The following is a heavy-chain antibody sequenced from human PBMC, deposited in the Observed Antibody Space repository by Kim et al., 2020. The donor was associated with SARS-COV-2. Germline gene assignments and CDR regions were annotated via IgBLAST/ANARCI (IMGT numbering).Heavy chain of an antibody. CDR1: GYTFTSFT. J-gene: IGHJ4*02. D-gene: IGHD5-12*01. CDR2: IKPGSGNT. V-gene: IGHV1-3*01. CDR3: ARVEYSGYDSMAY. Sequence: ASVKVSCKASGYTFTSFTIHWVRQAPGQSLEWMGWIKPGSGNTEYAEKFQGRVTITRDTSADIAYMDLSSLRSEDTGLYYCARVEYSGYDSMAYWGQGTLVTVSS.